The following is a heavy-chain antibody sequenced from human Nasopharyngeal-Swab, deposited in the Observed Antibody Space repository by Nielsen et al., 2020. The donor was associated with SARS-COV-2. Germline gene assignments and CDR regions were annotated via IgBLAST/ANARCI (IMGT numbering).Heavy chain of an antibody. J-gene: IGHJ4*02. CDR2: INPSGGST. Sequence: ASVKVSCKASGYTFTSYYMHWVRQAPGQGLEWMGIINPSGGSTSYAQKFQGRVTMTEDTSTDTAYMELSSLRSEDTAVYYCATVVTMVRGVTPFDYWGQGTLVTVSS. D-gene: IGHD3-10*01. CDR1: GYTFTSYY. V-gene: IGHV1-46*01. CDR3: ATVVTMVRGVTPFDY.